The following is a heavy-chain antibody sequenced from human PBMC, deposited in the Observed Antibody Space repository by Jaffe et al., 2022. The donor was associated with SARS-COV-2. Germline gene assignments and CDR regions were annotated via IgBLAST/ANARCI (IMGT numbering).Heavy chain of an antibody. CDR1: GFTFSSYG. Sequence: QVQLVESGGGVVQPGRSLRLSCAASGFTFSSYGMHWVRQAPGKGLEWVAVISYDGSNKYYADSVKGRFTISRDNSKNTLYLQMNSLRAEDTAVYYCAKVSRGTVTKMIRNIYFQHWGQGTLVTVSS. CDR2: ISYDGSNK. D-gene: IGHD4-17*01. J-gene: IGHJ1*01. V-gene: IGHV3-30*18. CDR3: AKVSRGTVTKMIRNIYFQH.